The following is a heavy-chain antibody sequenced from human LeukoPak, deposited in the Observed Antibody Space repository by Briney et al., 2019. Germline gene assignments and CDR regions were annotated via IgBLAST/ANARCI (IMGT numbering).Heavy chain of an antibody. CDR3: AREGIAVASLDY. V-gene: IGHV3-74*01. J-gene: IGHJ4*02. Sequence: GGSLRLSCAASGFTFSTYWMHWVRHAPGKGLVWVSHINTDGSSTAYADSVKGRFTVSRDNSKNTLYLQMNSLRAEDTAVYYCAREGIAVASLDYWGQGTLVTVSS. D-gene: IGHD6-19*01. CDR1: GFTFSTYW. CDR2: INTDGSST.